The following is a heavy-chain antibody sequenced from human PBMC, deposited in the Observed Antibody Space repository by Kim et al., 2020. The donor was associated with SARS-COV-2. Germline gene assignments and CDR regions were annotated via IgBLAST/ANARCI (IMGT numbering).Heavy chain of an antibody. CDR1: GFTFDDYG. J-gene: IGHJ4*02. CDR3: VRGYAGGPFDF. CDR2: INRNGGDT. D-gene: IGHD3-16*01. V-gene: IGHV3-20*01. Sequence: GGSLRLSCAASGFTFDDYGMSWVRQVPGKGLEWVSGINRNGGDTCYADSVKGRFTISRDNAKNSLHLQMNSLRAEDTAVYHCVRGYAGGPFDFWGQGTL.